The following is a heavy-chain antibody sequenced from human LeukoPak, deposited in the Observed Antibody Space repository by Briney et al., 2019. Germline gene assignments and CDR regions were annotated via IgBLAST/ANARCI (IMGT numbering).Heavy chain of an antibody. Sequence: PGGSLRLSCTVSGFTFSDFYMSWVRQAPGKGLEWVSYISSSGSMLHYADSVKGRFTISRDNSKNTLYLQMNSLRAEDTAVYYCAKAGYDFWSGYSDYWGQGTLVTVSS. CDR2: ISSSGSML. D-gene: IGHD3-3*01. J-gene: IGHJ4*02. V-gene: IGHV3-11*04. CDR3: AKAGYDFWSGYSDY. CDR1: GFTFSDFY.